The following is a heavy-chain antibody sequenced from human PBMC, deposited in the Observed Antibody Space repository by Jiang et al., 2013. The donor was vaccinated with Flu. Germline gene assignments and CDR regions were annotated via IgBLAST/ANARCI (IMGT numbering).Heavy chain of an antibody. J-gene: IGHJ4*02. Sequence: VQLLESGGGLVQPGRSLRLSCAASGFTFDDYAMHWVRQAPGKGLEWVSGISWNSGSIGYADSVKGRFTISRDNAKNSLYLQMNSLRAEDTALYYCAKEKADCSGGSCYWRYFDYWGQGTLVTVSS. V-gene: IGHV3-9*01. CDR2: ISWNSGSI. CDR3: AKEKADCSGGSCYWRYFDY. CDR1: GFTFDDYA. D-gene: IGHD2-15*01.